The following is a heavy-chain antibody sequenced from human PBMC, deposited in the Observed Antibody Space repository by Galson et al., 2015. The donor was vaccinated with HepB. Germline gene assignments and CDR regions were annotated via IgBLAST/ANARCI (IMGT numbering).Heavy chain of an antibody. V-gene: IGHV2-5*01. J-gene: IGHJ5*02. D-gene: IGHD3-3*01. CDR3: AHSWAGITLFGVVHNWFDP. Sequence: SYWNDDKRYSPSLKSRLTITKDTSKNQVVLRMNNVDPVDTATYYCAHSWAGITLFGVVHNWFDPWGQGTLVTVSS. CDR2: SYWNDDK.